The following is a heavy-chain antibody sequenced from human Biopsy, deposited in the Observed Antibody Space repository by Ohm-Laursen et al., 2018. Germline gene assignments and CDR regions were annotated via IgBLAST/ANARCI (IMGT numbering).Heavy chain of an antibody. CDR1: EYSFTSYY. J-gene: IGHJ4*02. CDR3: ARNTGWYGDLYYFDY. D-gene: IGHD6-19*01. V-gene: IGHV1-46*01. CDR2: INPSGSTT. Sequence: VASVKVSCKASEYSFTSYYMHWVRQAPGQGLEWMGMINPSGSTTSYPQIFQGRVTMTRDTSKSTVYMELSSLRSADTAVYFCARNTGWYGDLYYFDYWGQGTLVTVSS.